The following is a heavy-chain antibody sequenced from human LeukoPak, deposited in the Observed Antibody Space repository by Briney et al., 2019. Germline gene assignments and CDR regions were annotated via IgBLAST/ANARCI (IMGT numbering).Heavy chain of an antibody. D-gene: IGHD4-23*01. J-gene: IGHJ4*02. CDR3: ARAEGYGGELDS. CDR2: MNPISGNT. V-gene: IGHV1-8*01. CDR1: GYTFTSYD. Sequence: ASVKVSCKASGYTFTSYDINWVRQATGQGLEWMGWMNPISGNTGHAQKFQGRVTMTRDTSISTAYMELSSLRSEDTAVYYCARAEGYGGELDSWGQGTLVTVSS.